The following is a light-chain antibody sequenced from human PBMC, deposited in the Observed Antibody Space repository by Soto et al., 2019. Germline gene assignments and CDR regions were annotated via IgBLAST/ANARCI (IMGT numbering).Light chain of an antibody. V-gene: IGLV2-14*01. Sequence: QSALTQPASVSGSPGQSITISCTGTSSDVGGYNYVSWYQQHPGKAPKLIIYELSKRPSGVSNRFSGSKSGNTASLTISGLQAEDEADYYCNSYTSKSKGVFGTGTKVTVL. CDR3: NSYTSKSKGV. CDR1: SSDVGGYNY. CDR2: ELS. J-gene: IGLJ1*01.